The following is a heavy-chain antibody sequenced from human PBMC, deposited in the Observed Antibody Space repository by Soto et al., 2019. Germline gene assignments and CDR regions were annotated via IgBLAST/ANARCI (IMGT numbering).Heavy chain of an antibody. Sequence: QVQLQQWGAGLLKPSETLSLTCAVYGGSFSGYYWSWIRQPPGKGLEWIGEINHSGSTNYNPSLKSRVTISLDTSKIQFSLKLSSVTAAATAVYYCARAASYYYYHGMDVWGHGTTVTVSS. CDR1: GGSFSGYY. V-gene: IGHV4-34*01. CDR3: ARAASYYYYHGMDV. J-gene: IGHJ6*02. CDR2: INHSGST.